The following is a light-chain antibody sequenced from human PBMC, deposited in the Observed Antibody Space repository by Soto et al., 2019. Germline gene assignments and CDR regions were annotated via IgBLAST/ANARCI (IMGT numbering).Light chain of an antibody. CDR2: WAS. CDR3: QQFHSTPKT. CDR1: QSVLYSSNNKNY. Sequence: DIVMTQSPDSLAVSLGERATINCKSCQSVLYSSNNKNYLAWYQQKPGQSPKLLIYWASTRESGVPDRFSGSGSGTDFTLTISSLQAEDVAVYYCQQFHSTPKTFGQGTKVEIK. V-gene: IGKV4-1*01. J-gene: IGKJ1*01.